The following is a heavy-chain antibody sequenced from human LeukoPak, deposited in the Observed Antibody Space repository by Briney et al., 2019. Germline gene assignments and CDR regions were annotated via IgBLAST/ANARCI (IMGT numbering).Heavy chain of an antibody. CDR3: AKGDFFGDYFSFDP. D-gene: IGHD4-17*01. CDR1: GFTFRSEW. CDR2: IKHDLSET. Sequence: PGGSLRLSCAASGFTFRSEWMSWVRQAPGKGLEWVATIKHDLSETPYADSVNGRSSVSRNNPKNSLFLQMNSLRVEDMALYFRAKGDFFGDYFSFDPRGQGTRVTVSS. V-gene: IGHV3-7*01. J-gene: IGHJ5*02.